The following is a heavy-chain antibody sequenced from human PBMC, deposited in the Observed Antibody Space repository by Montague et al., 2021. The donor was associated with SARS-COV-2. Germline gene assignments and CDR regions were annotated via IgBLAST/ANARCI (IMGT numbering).Heavy chain of an antibody. Sequence: SETLSLTCTVSGGSISSTSYYWGWVRQPPGKGLEWVGSIYHSGSAYYNPSLKSRATISIDTSKNQFSLKLSSVTAADTAVYYCARVPDSGTYWPGDYWGQGTLVTVSS. CDR1: GGSISSTSYY. D-gene: IGHD1-26*01. CDR2: IYHSGSA. V-gene: IGHV4-39*07. CDR3: ARVPDSGTYWPGDY. J-gene: IGHJ4*02.